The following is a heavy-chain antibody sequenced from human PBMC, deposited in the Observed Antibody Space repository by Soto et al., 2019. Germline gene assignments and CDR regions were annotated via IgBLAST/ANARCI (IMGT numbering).Heavy chain of an antibody. CDR2: ISAYNGNT. CDR1: AYTFTSYG. CDR3: ARDYGSGSYRFDP. D-gene: IGHD3-10*01. V-gene: IGHV1-18*01. Sequence: QVQLVQSGPEVKKPGASVKVSCKASAYTFTSYGITWVRQAPGQGLDWMGWISAYNGNTNYAQKFQGRVTMATDKSTSTAYMELRSLTSDDTAVYYCARDYGSGSYRFDPWGQGTLVTVSS. J-gene: IGHJ5*02.